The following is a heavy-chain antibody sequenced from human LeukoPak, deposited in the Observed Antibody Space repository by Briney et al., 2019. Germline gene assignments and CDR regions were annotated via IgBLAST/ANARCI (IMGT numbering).Heavy chain of an antibody. CDR3: ARTGGGNSGPFDY. CDR2: IYNGGSI. D-gene: IGHD4-23*01. V-gene: IGHV3-53*01. J-gene: IGHJ4*02. Sequence: GGSLRLSCVASGIIVRNNYMTWVRQAPGKGLEWVSVIYNGGSIYYGDSVKGRFTNSADNSRNMVYLQMNGLRAEDTAVYYCARTGGGNSGPFDYWGQGTLVTVS. CDR1: GIIVRNNY.